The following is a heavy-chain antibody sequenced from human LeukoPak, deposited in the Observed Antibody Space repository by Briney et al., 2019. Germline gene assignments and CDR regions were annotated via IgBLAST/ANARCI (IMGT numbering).Heavy chain of an antibody. Sequence: SVKVSCKASGGTFSSYAISWVRQAPGQGLEWMGGIIPIFGTANYAQKFQGRATITTDESTSTAYMELSSLRSEDTAVYYCAAMVTWDYYYYYMDVWGKGTTVTVSS. CDR2: IIPIFGTA. J-gene: IGHJ6*03. D-gene: IGHD5-18*01. CDR1: GGTFSSYA. CDR3: AAMVTWDYYYYYMDV. V-gene: IGHV1-69*05.